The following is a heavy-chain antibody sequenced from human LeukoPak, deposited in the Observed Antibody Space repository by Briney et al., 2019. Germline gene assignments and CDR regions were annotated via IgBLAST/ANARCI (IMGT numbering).Heavy chain of an antibody. CDR3: ARELGGYDLDFDY. CDR2: IYYSGST. J-gene: IGHJ4*02. D-gene: IGHD5-12*01. Sequence: SETLSLTCTVSGGSISSSSYYWGWIRQPPGKGLEWIGSIYYSGSTYYNPSLKSRVTISVDTSKNQFSLKLSSVTAADTAVYYCARELGGYDLDFDYCGQGTLVTVSS. V-gene: IGHV4-39*07. CDR1: GGSISSSSYY.